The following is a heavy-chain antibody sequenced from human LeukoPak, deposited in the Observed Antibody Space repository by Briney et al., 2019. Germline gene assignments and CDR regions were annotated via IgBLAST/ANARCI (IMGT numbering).Heavy chain of an antibody. CDR1: GYTFTGYY. Sequence: GTSVKVSCKASGYTFTGYYMHWVRQAPGQGLEWMGWINPNSGGTNYAQKFQGRVTMTRDTSISTAYMELSRLRSDDTAVDYCARGHIVVVPAAIRYYDYWGQGTLVTVSS. D-gene: IGHD2-2*02. V-gene: IGHV1-2*02. CDR2: INPNSGGT. J-gene: IGHJ4*02. CDR3: ARGHIVVVPAAIRYYDY.